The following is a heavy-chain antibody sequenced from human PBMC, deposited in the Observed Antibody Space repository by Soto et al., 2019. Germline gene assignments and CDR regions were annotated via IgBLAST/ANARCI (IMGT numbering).Heavy chain of an antibody. CDR2: ISSSGSTI. J-gene: IGHJ6*02. CDR1: GFTFSSYE. V-gene: IGHV3-48*03. CDR3: ARDDYMYYDFWSGWGGGYYYYGMDV. Sequence: PWGSLRLSCAASGFTFSSYEMNWFRQAPGKGLEWVSYISSSGSTIYYADSVKGRFTISRDNAKNSLYLQMNSLRAEDTAVYYCARDDYMYYDFWSGWGGGYYYYGMDVWGQGTTVNVSS. D-gene: IGHD3-3*01.